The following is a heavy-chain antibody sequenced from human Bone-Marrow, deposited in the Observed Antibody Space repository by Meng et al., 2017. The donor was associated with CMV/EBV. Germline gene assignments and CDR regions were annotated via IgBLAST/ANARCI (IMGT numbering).Heavy chain of an antibody. CDR2: ISSGSGTI. D-gene: IGHD1-1*01. CDR3: SRTLRYPNALDI. V-gene: IGHV3-11*01. J-gene: IGHJ3*02. CDR1: GFTFSDYY. Sequence: GGSLRLSCTGSGFTFSDYYMSWIRQAPGKGLEWLSYISSGSGTISYADSVKGRFTISRDNAKNSLYLQMNGLRAEDTAVYYCSRTLRYPNALDIWGQGTMVTAS.